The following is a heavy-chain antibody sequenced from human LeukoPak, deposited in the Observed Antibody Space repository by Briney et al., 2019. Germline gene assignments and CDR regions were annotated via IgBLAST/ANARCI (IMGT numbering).Heavy chain of an antibody. Sequence: GESLKISCKGSGYSFTSYWIGWVRQMPGKGLEWMGIIYPGDSDTRYSPSFQGQVTISADKSISTAYLQWSSLKASDTAMYYCARQGLDYDILTGYYFDYWGQGTLVTVSS. CDR2: IYPGDSDT. CDR1: GYSFTSYW. J-gene: IGHJ4*02. V-gene: IGHV5-51*01. D-gene: IGHD3-9*01. CDR3: ARQGLDYDILTGYYFDY.